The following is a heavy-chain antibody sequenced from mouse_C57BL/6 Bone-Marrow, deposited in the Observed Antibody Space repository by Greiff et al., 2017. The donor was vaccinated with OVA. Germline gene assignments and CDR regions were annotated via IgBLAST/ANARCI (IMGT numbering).Heavy chain of an antibody. CDR1: GYTFTSYW. Sequence: QVQLQQPGAELVKPGASVKLSCKASGYTFTSYWMQWVKQRPGQGLEWIGEIDPSDSYTNYNQKFKGKATLTVDTSSSTAYMQLSSLTSEDSAVYYWARRVYYGYDGYYAMDYWGQGTSVTVSS. V-gene: IGHV1-50*01. CDR2: IDPSDSYT. D-gene: IGHD2-2*01. J-gene: IGHJ4*01. CDR3: ARRVYYGYDGYYAMDY.